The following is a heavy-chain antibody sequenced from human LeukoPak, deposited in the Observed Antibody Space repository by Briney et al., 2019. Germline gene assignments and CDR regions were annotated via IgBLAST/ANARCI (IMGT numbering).Heavy chain of an antibody. J-gene: IGHJ5*02. CDR1: GGSFSGYY. CDR2: INHSGST. V-gene: IGHV4-34*01. CDR3: AGEVRRRWFDP. Sequence: SETLSLTCAVYGGSFSGYYWSWIRQPPGKGLEWIGEINHSGSTNYNPSLKSRVTISVDTSKNQFSLKLSSVTAADTAVYYCAGEVRRRWFDPWGQGTLVTVSS. D-gene: IGHD1-1*01.